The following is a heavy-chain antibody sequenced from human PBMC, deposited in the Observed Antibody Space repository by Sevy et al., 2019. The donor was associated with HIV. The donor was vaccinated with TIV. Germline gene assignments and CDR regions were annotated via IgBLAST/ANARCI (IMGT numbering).Heavy chain of an antibody. J-gene: IGHJ6*02. CDR1: GFTFSSYA. CDR3: ARGREGCSSTSCYLLYYYYGMDV. Sequence: GGSLRLSCAASGFTFSSYAMHWVRQAPGKGLEWVAVISYDGSNKYYADSVRGRFTISRDNSKNTVYLQMNSLRAEDTAVYYCARGREGCSSTSCYLLYYYYGMDVWGQGTTVTVSS. D-gene: IGHD2-2*01. CDR2: ISYDGSNK. V-gene: IGHV3-30*04.